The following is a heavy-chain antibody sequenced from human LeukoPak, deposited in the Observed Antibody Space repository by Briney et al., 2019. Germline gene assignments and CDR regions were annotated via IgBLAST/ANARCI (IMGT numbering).Heavy chain of an antibody. CDR1: GFTFSSYA. Sequence: GGSLRLSCAASGFTFSSYAMSWVRQAPGKGLEWVSAISGSGGSTYYAGSAKGRFTISRDNSKNTLYLQMNSLRAEDTAVYYCAKDTERSGSYCFDYWGQGTLVTVSS. CDR2: ISGSGGST. J-gene: IGHJ4*02. CDR3: AKDTERSGSYCFDY. V-gene: IGHV3-23*01. D-gene: IGHD1-26*01.